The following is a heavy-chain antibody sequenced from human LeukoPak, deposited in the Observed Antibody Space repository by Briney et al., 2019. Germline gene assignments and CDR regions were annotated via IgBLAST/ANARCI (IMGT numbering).Heavy chain of an antibody. D-gene: IGHD3-3*01. CDR2: ISYDGSNK. J-gene: IGHJ6*02. CDR1: GFTFSSYA. Sequence: PGRSQRLSCAASGFTFSSYAMHWVRQAPGKGLEWVAVISYDGSNKYYADSVKGRFTISRDNSKNTLYLQMNSLRAEDTAVYYCARAGITIFGVVIMYYYYGMDVWGQGTTVTVSS. V-gene: IGHV3-30-3*01. CDR3: ARAGITIFGVVIMYYYYGMDV.